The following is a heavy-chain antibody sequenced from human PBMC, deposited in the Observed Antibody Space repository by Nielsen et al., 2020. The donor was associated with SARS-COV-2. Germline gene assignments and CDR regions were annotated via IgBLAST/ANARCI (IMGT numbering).Heavy chain of an antibody. CDR3: AREGKVYDSSGPGSY. D-gene: IGHD3-22*01. CDR1: GFTFSSYA. CDR2: ISYDGSNK. Sequence: GGSLRLSCAASGFTFSSYAMHWVRQAPGKGLEWVAVISYDGSNKYYADSVKGRFTISRDNSKNTLYLQMNSLRAEDTAVYYCAREGKVYDSSGPGSYWGQGTLVTVSS. J-gene: IGHJ4*02. V-gene: IGHV3-30*04.